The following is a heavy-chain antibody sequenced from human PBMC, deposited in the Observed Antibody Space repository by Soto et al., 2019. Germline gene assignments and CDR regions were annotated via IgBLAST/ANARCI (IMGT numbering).Heavy chain of an antibody. V-gene: IGHV3-7*01. J-gene: IGHJ3*02. Sequence: GGSLRLSCAASGFTFSSYWMSWVRQAPGKGLERVANIKQDGSEKYYVDSVKGRFTISRDNAKNSLYLQMNSLRAEDTAVYYCARHNFYHLSTMVRGVIQIDAFDIWGQGTMVTVSS. CDR3: ARHNFYHLSTMVRGVIQIDAFDI. CDR2: IKQDGSEK. CDR1: GFTFSSYW. D-gene: IGHD3-10*01.